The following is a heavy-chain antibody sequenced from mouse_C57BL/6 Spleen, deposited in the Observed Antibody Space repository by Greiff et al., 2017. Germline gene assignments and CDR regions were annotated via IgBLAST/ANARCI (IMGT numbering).Heavy chain of an antibody. CDR1: GYSFTGYY. J-gene: IGHJ3*01. V-gene: IGHV1-42*01. Sequence: VQLQQSGPELVKPGASVKISCKASGYSFTGYYMNWVKQSPEKSLEWIGEINPSTGGTTYNQKFKAKATLTVDKSSSTAYMQLKSLTSEDSAVYYCARSGYGNLRFAYWGQGTLVTVSA. CDR3: ARSGYGNLRFAY. CDR2: INPSTGGT. D-gene: IGHD2-1*01.